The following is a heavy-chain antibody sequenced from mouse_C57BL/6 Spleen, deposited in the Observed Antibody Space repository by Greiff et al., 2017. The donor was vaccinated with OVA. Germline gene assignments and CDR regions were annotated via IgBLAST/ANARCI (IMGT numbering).Heavy chain of an antibody. CDR3: TRGATTVVDWYFDV. D-gene: IGHD1-1*01. V-gene: IGHV5-9-1*02. J-gene: IGHJ1*03. CDR1: GFTFSSYA. Sequence: EVKVVESGEGLVKPGGSLKLSCAASGFTFSSYAMSWVRQTPEKRLEWVAYISSGGDYIYYADTVKGRFTISRDNARNTLYLQMSSLKSEDTAMYYCTRGATTVVDWYFDVWGTGTTVTVSS. CDR2: ISSGGDYI.